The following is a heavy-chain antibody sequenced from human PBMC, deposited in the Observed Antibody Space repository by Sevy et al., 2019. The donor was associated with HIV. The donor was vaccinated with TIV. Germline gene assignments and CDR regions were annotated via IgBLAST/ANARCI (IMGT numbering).Heavy chain of an antibody. CDR2: IDYSGST. Sequence: SETLSLTCTVSGGSISSSSYYWGWIRQPPGKGLEWIGSIDYSGSTYYNPSLKSRVTISVDTSKNQFSLKLSSVNAADTAVYYCARQIRDGYNYWGDAFDIWGQGTMVTVSS. CDR1: GGSISSSSYY. D-gene: IGHD5-12*01. CDR3: ARQIRDGYNYWGDAFDI. V-gene: IGHV4-39*01. J-gene: IGHJ3*02.